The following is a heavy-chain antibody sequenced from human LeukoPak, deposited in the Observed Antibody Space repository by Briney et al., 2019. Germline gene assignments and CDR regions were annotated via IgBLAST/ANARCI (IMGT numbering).Heavy chain of an antibody. CDR2: ITGSGGTT. J-gene: IGHJ4*02. CDR3: ASRPASETYFAVFDY. Sequence: QPGGSLRLSCVASGLTFSSHAITWVRQTPGKGLEWVSGITGSGGTTYHADSVRGRFTISRVNSKNTLYLQMNNLRAEDTAVYYCASRPASETYFAVFDYWGQGTLVTVSS. CDR1: GLTFSSHA. V-gene: IGHV3-23*01. D-gene: IGHD1-26*01.